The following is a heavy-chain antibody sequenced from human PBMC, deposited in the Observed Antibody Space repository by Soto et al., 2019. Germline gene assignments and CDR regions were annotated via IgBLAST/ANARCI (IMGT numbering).Heavy chain of an antibody. Sequence: SETLSLTCTVSGGSISSSSYYWGWIRQPPGKGLEWIGSIYYSGSTYYNPSLKSRVTISVDTSKNQFSLKLSSVTAADTAVYYCARPGGRVWSGSYDYWGQGTLVTVSS. CDR2: IYYSGST. J-gene: IGHJ4*02. D-gene: IGHD1-26*01. CDR3: ARPGGRVWSGSYDY. CDR1: GGSISSSSYY. V-gene: IGHV4-39*01.